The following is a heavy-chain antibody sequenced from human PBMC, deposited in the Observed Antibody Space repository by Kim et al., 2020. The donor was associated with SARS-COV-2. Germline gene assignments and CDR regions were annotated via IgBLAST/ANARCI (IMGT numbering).Heavy chain of an antibody. J-gene: IGHJ4*02. CDR1: GGSISSSSYY. V-gene: IGHV4-39*01. CDR2: IYYSGST. CDR3: ARLDLSLGRDY. Sequence: SETLSLTCTVSGGSISSSSYYWGWIRQPPGKGLEWIGSIYYSGSTYYNPSLKSRVTISVDTSKNQFSLKLSSVTAADTAVYYCARLDLSLGRDYWGQGTLVTVSS.